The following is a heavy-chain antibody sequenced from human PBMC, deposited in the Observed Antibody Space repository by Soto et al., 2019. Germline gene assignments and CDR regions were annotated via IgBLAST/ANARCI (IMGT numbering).Heavy chain of an antibody. D-gene: IGHD3-10*01. J-gene: IGHJ5*02. CDR3: ARGRPYYYGSGSYYSLNWFDP. CDR2: IYYSGST. V-gene: IGHV4-31*03. CDR1: GGSISSGGYY. Sequence: PSETLSLTCTVSGGSISSGGYYWSWIRQHPGKGLEWIGYIYYSGSTYYNPSLKSRVTISVDTSKNQFSLKLSSVTAADTAVYYCARGRPYYYGSGSYYSLNWFDPWGQGTLVTVSX.